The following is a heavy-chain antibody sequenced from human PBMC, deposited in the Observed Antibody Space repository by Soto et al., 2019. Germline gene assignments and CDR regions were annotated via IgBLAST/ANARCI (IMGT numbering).Heavy chain of an antibody. V-gene: IGHV1-69*02. CDR2: TIPILAMS. D-gene: IGHD3-10*01. CDR1: GDTFNSYT. CDR3: AASYGSGSRAFDY. J-gene: IGHJ4*02. Sequence: QVQLVQSGPEVKMPGSSVKVSCKASGDTFNSYTINWVRQAPGQGLQWMGRTIPILAMSNYALKFQGRVTNTADKSTTTACMALSRLRSEDTAGYYCAASYGSGSRAFDYWGQGTLVTVSS.